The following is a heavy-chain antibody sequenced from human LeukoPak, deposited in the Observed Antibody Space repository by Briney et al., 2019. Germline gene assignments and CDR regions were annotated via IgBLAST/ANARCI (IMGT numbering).Heavy chain of an antibody. Sequence: GGSLRLSCAASGFTFSSYAMSWVRQAPGKGLEWVSTISGSGESTYSAGSVKGRFTISRDNSKNTMSLQMNSLRADDTAVYYCARNGGNWVSYFDYWGQGALVTVSS. CDR1: GFTFSSYA. CDR3: ARNGGNWVSYFDY. D-gene: IGHD4-23*01. J-gene: IGHJ4*02. V-gene: IGHV3-23*01. CDR2: ISGSGEST.